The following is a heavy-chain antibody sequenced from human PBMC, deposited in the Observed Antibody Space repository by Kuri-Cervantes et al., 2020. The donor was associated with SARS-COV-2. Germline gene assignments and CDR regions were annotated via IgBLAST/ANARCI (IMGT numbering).Heavy chain of an antibody. Sequence: ASVKVSCKAPETTFPNYDINWVRQATGQGLEWMGMVKTNSGNTLYAQFFQGRVTMTRNTSISTAYMELSSLRSEDTAVYYCARGLGGWGDFDDYWGQGTLVTVSS. V-gene: IGHV1-8*01. CDR2: VKTNSGNT. CDR1: ETTFPNYD. J-gene: IGHJ4*02. CDR3: ARGLGGWGDFDDY. D-gene: IGHD1-26*01.